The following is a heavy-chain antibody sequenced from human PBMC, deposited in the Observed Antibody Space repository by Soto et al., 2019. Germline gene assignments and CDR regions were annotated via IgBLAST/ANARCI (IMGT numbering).Heavy chain of an antibody. J-gene: IGHJ4*02. CDR2: ISASGAIT. CDR1: GFTVSSNY. V-gene: IGHV3-23*01. D-gene: IGHD3-22*01. Sequence: PGGSLRLSCAASGFTVSSNYMSWVRQAPGKGLDWVSTISASGAITYYADSVKGRFTISRDNSKNTVYLQMNNLRVEDTAVYYCANRNYYAKSGYTYPYFDFWGQGSLVTVSS. CDR3: ANRNYYAKSGYTYPYFDF.